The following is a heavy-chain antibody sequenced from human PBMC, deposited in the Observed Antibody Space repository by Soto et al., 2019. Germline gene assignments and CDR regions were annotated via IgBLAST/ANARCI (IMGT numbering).Heavy chain of an antibody. V-gene: IGHV4-39*01. CDR3: ARYYYDSSGYPTLYYFDY. CDR1: GGSISSSSYY. J-gene: IGHJ4*02. D-gene: IGHD3-22*01. CDR2: IYYSGST. Sequence: LSLTCTVSGGSISSSSYYWGWIRQPPGKGLEWIGSIYYSGSTYYNPSLKSRVTICVDTSKNQFSLKLSSVTAADTAVYYCARYYYDSSGYPTLYYFDYWGQGTLVTVSS.